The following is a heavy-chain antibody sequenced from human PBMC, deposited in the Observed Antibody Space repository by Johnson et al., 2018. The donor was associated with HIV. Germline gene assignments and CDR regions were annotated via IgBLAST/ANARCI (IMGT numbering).Heavy chain of an antibody. J-gene: IGHJ3*02. CDR3: TTAIVIDAFDI. CDR1: GFTFSNAW. D-gene: IGHD3-16*02. CDR2: IKSKTDGEAT. V-gene: IGHV3-15*01. Sequence: MQLVESGGGLVQPGGSLRLSCAASGFTFSNAWMSWVRQAPGKGLEWVGRIKSKTDGEATDYAAPVKGRFTISRNDSKNTLFLQMSSLKTDDTAVYYCTTAIVIDAFDIWGQGTMVTVSS.